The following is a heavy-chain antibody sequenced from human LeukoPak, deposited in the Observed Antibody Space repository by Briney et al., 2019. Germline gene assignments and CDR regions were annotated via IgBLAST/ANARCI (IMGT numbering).Heavy chain of an antibody. CDR3: ATGSHIGPY. J-gene: IGHJ4*02. Sequence: PGKSLRLSCAASGFAVSHNYMSWVRQAPGKGLEWVSCIYSGGSTDYADSVKGRFTISRDNSRNTLYLQMNSLRAEDTAVYYCATGSHIGPYWGQGTLVTVSS. V-gene: IGHV3-53*01. CDR2: IYSGGST. CDR1: GFAVSHNY.